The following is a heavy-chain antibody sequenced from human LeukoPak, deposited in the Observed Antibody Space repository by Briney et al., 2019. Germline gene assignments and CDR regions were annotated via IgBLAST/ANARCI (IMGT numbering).Heavy chain of an antibody. Sequence: ASVKVSCKASGYTFTNYDINWVRQAPGQGLEWVGRMNPNSGNTGYAQTFQGRVTITRNTSISTAYMELSSLRSEDTAVYYCARGHSGWLYDVFDLWGQGTMVTVSS. CDR2: MNPNSGNT. J-gene: IGHJ3*01. CDR3: ARGHSGWLYDVFDL. D-gene: IGHD6-19*01. CDR1: GYTFTNYD. V-gene: IGHV1-8*03.